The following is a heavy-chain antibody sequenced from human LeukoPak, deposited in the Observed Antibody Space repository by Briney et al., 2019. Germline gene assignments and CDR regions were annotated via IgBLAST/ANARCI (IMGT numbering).Heavy chain of an antibody. CDR2: IYPDDSDT. D-gene: IGHD2-8*01. J-gene: IGHJ6*03. Sequence: GESLKISCKGSGYSLTSYWIGWVRQMPGKGLEWMGIIYPDDSDTKYSPSFQCQVTISADKSISTAYLQWSSLKASDTAMYYCARLAFCTNAVCFSNYYYSMDVWGRGTTVTVSS. V-gene: IGHV5-51*03. CDR1: GYSLTSYW. CDR3: ARLAFCTNAVCFSNYYYSMDV.